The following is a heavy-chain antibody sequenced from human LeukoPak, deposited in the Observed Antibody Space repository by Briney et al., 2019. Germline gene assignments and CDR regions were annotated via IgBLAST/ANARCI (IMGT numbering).Heavy chain of an antibody. V-gene: IGHV4-39*01. CDR3: ARVAAAYHYYYYMDV. D-gene: IGHD6-13*01. CDR2: IYYSGST. CDR1: GGSISSSSCY. Sequence: KPSETLSLTCTVSGGSISSSSCYWGWIRQPPGKGLEWIGSIYYSGSTYYNPSLKSRVTISVDTSKNQISLKLSSVTAAGTAVYSCARVAAAYHYYYYMDVWGKGTTVTISS. J-gene: IGHJ6*03.